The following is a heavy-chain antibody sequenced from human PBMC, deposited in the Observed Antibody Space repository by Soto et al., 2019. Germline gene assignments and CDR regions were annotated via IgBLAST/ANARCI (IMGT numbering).Heavy chain of an antibody. CDR1: GGTFSSYA. CDR3: ASAADVRGVLGYYCYGMAV. Sequence: SVKISCEASGGTFSSYAISWVRQSHGEGREWMGGIIPIFGTANYAQKFQGRVTITADKSTSTAYMELSSLRSEDTAVYYCASAADVRGVLGYYCYGMAVFGQGNTVTGSS. D-gene: IGHD3-10*01. J-gene: IGHJ6*02. CDR2: IIPIFGTA. V-gene: IGHV1-69*06.